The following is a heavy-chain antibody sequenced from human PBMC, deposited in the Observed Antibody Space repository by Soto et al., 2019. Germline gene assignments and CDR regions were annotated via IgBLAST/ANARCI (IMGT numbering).Heavy chain of an antibody. J-gene: IGHJ4*02. CDR1: GYTFTSYY. V-gene: IGHV1-46*01. CDR3: AREIGYYYDRSDYFDY. D-gene: IGHD3-22*01. CDR2: INPSGGST. Sequence: QVQLVQSGAEVKKPGASVKVSCKASGYTFTSYYMHWVRQAPGQGLEWMGIINPSGGSTSYAQKFQGRVTRTRDPSTSTVYMALSSLRSEDPAVYYCAREIGYYYDRSDYFDYWGQGPLVTVSS.